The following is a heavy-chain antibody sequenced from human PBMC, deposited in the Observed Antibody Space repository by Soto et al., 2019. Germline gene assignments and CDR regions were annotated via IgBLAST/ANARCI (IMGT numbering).Heavy chain of an antibody. CDR1: GFSFSDYS. Sequence: EVQLLESGGGLVQPGGSLRLSCAASGFSFSDYSMTWVRQAPGRGLEWVSTLTSRGTTFYADSVKGRFTISRDNSKNTLSLQMHSLRTEDTALYYCAKRATTVPTPGNHFDCWGQGTLVTVSS. CDR2: LTSRGTT. CDR3: AKRATTVPTPGNHFDC. J-gene: IGHJ4*02. D-gene: IGHD2-15*01. V-gene: IGHV3-23*01.